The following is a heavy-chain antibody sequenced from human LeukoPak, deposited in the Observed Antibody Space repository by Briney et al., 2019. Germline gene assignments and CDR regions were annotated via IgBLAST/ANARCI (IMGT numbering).Heavy chain of an antibody. J-gene: IGHJ4*02. CDR3: TRDHNWGADY. CDR1: GYSFTGHY. V-gene: IGHV1-2*02. CDR2: IHPNGGRT. D-gene: IGHD7-27*01. Sequence: ASVKVSCKSSGYSFTGHYMHWVRQGPGQGLEWMGWIHPNGGRTNYAPKFQGRVTMTRDTSVTTDYMELSWLTSDDTAGYYCTRDHNWGADYWGQGTLITVSS.